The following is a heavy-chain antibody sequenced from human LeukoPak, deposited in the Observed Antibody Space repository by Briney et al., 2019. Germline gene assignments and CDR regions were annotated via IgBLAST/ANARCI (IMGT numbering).Heavy chain of an antibody. V-gene: IGHV1-18*01. CDR1: GYTFTSYG. CDR2: ISAYNGNT. CDR3: SRDLFRVRGGIPETYYYCGMDV. Sequence: GASVKVSCKASGYTFTSYGISWVRQAPGQGLEWMGWISAYNGNTNYAQKLQGRVTMTTDTSTSTAYMELRSLRSDDTAVYYCSRDLFRVRGGIPETYYYCGMDVWGPGTTVTGSS. J-gene: IGHJ6*02. D-gene: IGHD3-10*01.